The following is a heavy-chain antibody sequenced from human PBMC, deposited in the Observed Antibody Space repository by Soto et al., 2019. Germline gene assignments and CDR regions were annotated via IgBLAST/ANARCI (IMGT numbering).Heavy chain of an antibody. CDR2: IWYDGSNK. V-gene: IGHV3-33*01. Sequence: PGGSLRLSCAASGFTFSSYGMHWVRQAPGKGLEWVAVIWYDGSNKYYADSVKGRFTIPRDNSKNTLYLQMNSLRAEDTAVYYCARDRQFKSVGAGELSAYWGQGTLVTVSS. CDR1: GFTFSSYG. D-gene: IGHD3-16*02. J-gene: IGHJ4*02. CDR3: ARDRQFKSVGAGELSAY.